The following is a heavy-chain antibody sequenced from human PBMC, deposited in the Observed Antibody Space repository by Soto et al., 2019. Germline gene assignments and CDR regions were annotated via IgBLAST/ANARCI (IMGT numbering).Heavy chain of an antibody. J-gene: IGHJ6*03. V-gene: IGHV3-23*01. CDR1: GFTFSSYA. CDR3: EKGGIWSDGGSARGLRYMDV. D-gene: IGHD3-3*01. CDR2: ISGSGGST. Sequence: GGSLRLSCAASGFTFSSYAMSWVRQAPGKGLEWVSAISGSGGSTYYTDSVKGRFTIFRDNSKNTLYLQMNSLMAEDTAVYYREKGGIWSDGGSARGLRYMDVWGKGTTVTVSS.